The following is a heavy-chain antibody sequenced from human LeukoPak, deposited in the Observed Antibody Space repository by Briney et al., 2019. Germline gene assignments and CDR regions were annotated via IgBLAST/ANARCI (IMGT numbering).Heavy chain of an antibody. V-gene: IGHV3-48*03. CDR2: ISSSGSTI. Sequence: GGSLRLSCAASGFTFSSYEMNWVRQAPGKGLEWVSYISSSGSTIYYADSVKGRFTISRDNAKNSLYLQMNSLRAEDTAVYYCARGEDDILTGYYHYYGMDVWGKGTTVTVSS. D-gene: IGHD3-9*01. J-gene: IGHJ6*04. CDR3: ARGEDDILTGYYHYYGMDV. CDR1: GFTFSSYE.